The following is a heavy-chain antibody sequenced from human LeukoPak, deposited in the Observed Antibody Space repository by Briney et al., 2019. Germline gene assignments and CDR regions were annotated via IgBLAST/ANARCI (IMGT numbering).Heavy chain of an antibody. D-gene: IGHD4-17*01. CDR2: IIPIFGTA. CDR3: ARTSDGEDYYYYMDV. Sequence: SVKVSCKASGGTFSSYAISWVRQAPGQGLEWMGGIIPIFGTANYAQKFQGRVTITTDESTSTAYMELSSLRSEDTAVYYCARTSDGEDYYYYMDVWGKGTMVTVSS. J-gene: IGHJ6*03. V-gene: IGHV1-69*05. CDR1: GGTFSSYA.